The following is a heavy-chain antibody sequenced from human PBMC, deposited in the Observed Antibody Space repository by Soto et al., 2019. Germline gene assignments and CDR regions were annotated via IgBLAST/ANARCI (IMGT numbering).Heavy chain of an antibody. Sequence: SETLSLTCTVSGGSVSSGSYYWSWIRQPPGKGLEWIGYIYYSGSTNYNPSLKSRVTISVDTSKNQFSLKLSSVTAADTAVYYCARDTSGYYQYYYYYYGMDVWGQGTTVTVSS. CDR3: ARDTSGYYQYYYYYYGMDV. D-gene: IGHD3-22*01. CDR2: IYYSGST. J-gene: IGHJ6*02. CDR1: GGSVSSGSYY. V-gene: IGHV4-61*01.